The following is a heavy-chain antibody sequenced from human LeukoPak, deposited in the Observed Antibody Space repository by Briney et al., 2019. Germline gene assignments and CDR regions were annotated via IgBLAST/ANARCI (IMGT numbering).Heavy chain of an antibody. CDR3: ARVRVGAYDFEY. D-gene: IGHD3-10*01. CDR1: GFTFSSYW. Sequence: GGSLRLSCAASGFTFSSYWMHWVRQVPGKGLVWVSRINPDGSTTTYADSVKGRFTISRDNAKNTLYLQMNSLRAEDTAVYYCARVRVGAYDFEYWGQGTLVTVSS. V-gene: IGHV3-74*01. J-gene: IGHJ4*02. CDR2: INPDGSTT.